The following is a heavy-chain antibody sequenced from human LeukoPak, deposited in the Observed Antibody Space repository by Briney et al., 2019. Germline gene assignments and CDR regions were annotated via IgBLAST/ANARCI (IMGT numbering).Heavy chain of an antibody. CDR2: IYSGGST. Sequence: SGGSLRLSCAASGFTVSSNYMSWVRQAPGKGLKCVSVIYSGGSTYYADSVKGRFTISRDNSKNTLYLQMNSLRAEDTAVYYCASRATVTTDRFWFDPWGQGTLVTVSS. D-gene: IGHD4-11*01. J-gene: IGHJ5*02. CDR1: GFTVSSNY. CDR3: ASRATVTTDRFWFDP. V-gene: IGHV3-53*01.